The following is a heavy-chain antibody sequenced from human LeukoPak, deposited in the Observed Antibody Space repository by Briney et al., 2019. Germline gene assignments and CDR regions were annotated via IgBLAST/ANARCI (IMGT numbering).Heavy chain of an antibody. V-gene: IGHV4-61*02. Sequence: PSETLSLTCTVSGGSISSGSYYWSWIRQPAGKGLEWIGRIYTSGSTNYNPSLKSRVTISVDTSKNQFSLKLSSVTAADTAVYYCARTYGSGLHFDYWVQGTLVTVSS. CDR2: IYTSGST. J-gene: IGHJ4*02. CDR1: GGSISSGSYY. CDR3: ARTYGSGLHFDY. D-gene: IGHD3-10*01.